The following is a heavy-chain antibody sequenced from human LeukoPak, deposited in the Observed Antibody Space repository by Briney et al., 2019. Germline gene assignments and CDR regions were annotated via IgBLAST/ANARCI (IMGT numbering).Heavy chain of an antibody. CDR1: GGTFSSYA. Sequence: VASVKVSCKASGGTFSSYAISWVRQATGQGLEWMGWMNPNSGNTGYAQKFQGRVTMTRNTSISTAYMELSSLRSEDTAVYYCARVTPYGDYVVWGQGTLVTVSS. D-gene: IGHD4-17*01. J-gene: IGHJ4*02. CDR3: ARVTPYGDYVV. V-gene: IGHV1-8*02. CDR2: MNPNSGNT.